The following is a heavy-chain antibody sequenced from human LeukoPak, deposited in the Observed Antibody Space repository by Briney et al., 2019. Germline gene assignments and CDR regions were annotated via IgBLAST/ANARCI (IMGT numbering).Heavy chain of an antibody. J-gene: IGHJ4*02. CDR2: IYHSGST. V-gene: IGHV4-38-2*01. CDR3: AREAGPRSSWYKALDY. Sequence: SETLSLTCAVSGYSISSCYYWGWIRQPPGKGLEWIGSIYHSGSTYYNPSLKSRVTISVDTSKNQFSLKLSPVTAADTAVYYCAREAGPRSSWYKALDYWGQGTLVTVSS. D-gene: IGHD6-13*01. CDR1: GYSISSCYY.